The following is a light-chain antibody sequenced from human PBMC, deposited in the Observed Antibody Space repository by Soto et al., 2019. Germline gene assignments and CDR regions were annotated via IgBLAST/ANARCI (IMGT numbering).Light chain of an antibody. CDR2: DAY. J-gene: IGKJ2*01. Sequence: DIQMTQSPSTLSASVGERFTITCRASQRISSWLAWYQQKPGKAPKLLIYDAYSLESGDTARFSGSASGTEFTRTNSSQQHDDFTTYYCKQYNNYLSNLGQETELKIK. V-gene: IGKV1-5*01. CDR1: QRISSW. CDR3: KQYNNYLSN.